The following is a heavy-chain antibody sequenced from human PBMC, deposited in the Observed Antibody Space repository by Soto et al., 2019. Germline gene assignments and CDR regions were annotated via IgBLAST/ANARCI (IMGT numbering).Heavy chain of an antibody. V-gene: IGHV3-23*01. CDR2: ISGSGGST. Sequence: PGGSLRLSSAASGFTFRSYAMSWVRQAPGKGLEWVSAISGSGGSTYYADSVKGRFTISRDNSKNTLYLQMNSLRAEDTAVYYCAKVGVHGSGSLLGGYFDYWGQGTLVTVSS. D-gene: IGHD3-10*01. J-gene: IGHJ4*02. CDR1: GFTFRSYA. CDR3: AKVGVHGSGSLLGGYFDY.